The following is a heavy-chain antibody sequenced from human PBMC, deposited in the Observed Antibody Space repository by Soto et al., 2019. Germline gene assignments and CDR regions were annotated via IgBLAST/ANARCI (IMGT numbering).Heavy chain of an antibody. V-gene: IGHV4-59*08. CDR3: ATYTSDGGGRRY. Sequence: QVQLQESGPGLVKPSETLSLTCTVSGASISRDHWNWIRQPPGKGLEWIGEYSGSTNYNPSLKSRVTLSVDTSKNQFSLKLGSVTAADTAVYFCATYTSDGGGRRYCGQGTLVTVSS. CDR2: EYSGST. CDR1: GASISRDH. D-gene: IGHD6-19*01. J-gene: IGHJ4*02.